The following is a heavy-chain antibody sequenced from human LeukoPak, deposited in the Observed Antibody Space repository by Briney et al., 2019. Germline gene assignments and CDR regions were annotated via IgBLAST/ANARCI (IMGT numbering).Heavy chain of an antibody. D-gene: IGHD6-6*01. Sequence: SETLSLTCTVSGGSISSYYWSWIRQPAGKGLEWIGRIYNPSLKSRVTMSVDTSKNQFSLKLSSVTAADTAVYYCARGRLAARPFYYYYMDVWGKGTTVTVSS. V-gene: IGHV4-4*07. CDR3: ARGRLAARPFYYYYMDV. CDR2: IY. J-gene: IGHJ6*03. CDR1: GGSISSYY.